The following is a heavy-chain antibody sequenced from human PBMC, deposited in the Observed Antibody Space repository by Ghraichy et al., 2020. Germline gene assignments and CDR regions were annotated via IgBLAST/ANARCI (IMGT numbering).Heavy chain of an antibody. Sequence: GGSLRLSCAASGFTFSSYSMNWVRQAPGKGLEWVSSISSSSSYIYYADSVKGRFTISRDNAKNSLYLQMNSLRAEDTAVYYCASGDYYDSGFFDYWGQGTLVTVSS. V-gene: IGHV3-21*01. CDR2: ISSSSSYI. J-gene: IGHJ4*02. CDR1: GFTFSSYS. CDR3: ASGDYYDSGFFDY. D-gene: IGHD3-22*01.